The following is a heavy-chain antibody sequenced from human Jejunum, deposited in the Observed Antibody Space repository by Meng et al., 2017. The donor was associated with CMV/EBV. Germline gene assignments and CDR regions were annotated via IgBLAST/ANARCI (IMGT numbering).Heavy chain of an antibody. J-gene: IGHJ3*02. CDR2: DDWDDGK. CDR1: KG. V-gene: IGHV2-70*18. Sequence: KGVTWVHQAPGEALEWLALDDWDDGKYYDPSLKTRLTIYKSTSADQVVLTMTNMDPDDTATYFCARARKSGINAVDAIDKWGQGKVVTVSS. D-gene: IGHD3-3*01. CDR3: ARARKSGINAVDAIDK.